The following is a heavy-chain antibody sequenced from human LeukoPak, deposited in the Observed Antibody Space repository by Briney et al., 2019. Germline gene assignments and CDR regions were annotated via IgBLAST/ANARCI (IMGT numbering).Heavy chain of an antibody. Sequence: PGGSLRLSCAASGFSFRNYWMGWVRQAPGKGLEWVANTKPDGSAEYYADSVRGRFSISRDNTNNLLYLQMNSLRAEDTAVYYCARDGGLHTNFDYWGQGTLVTVSS. D-gene: IGHD2-15*01. CDR3: ARDGGLHTNFDY. CDR1: GFSFRNYW. V-gene: IGHV3-7*01. J-gene: IGHJ4*02. CDR2: TKPDGSAE.